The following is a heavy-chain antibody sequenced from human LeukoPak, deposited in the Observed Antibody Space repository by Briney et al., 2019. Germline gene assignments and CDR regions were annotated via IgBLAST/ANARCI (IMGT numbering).Heavy chain of an antibody. J-gene: IGHJ4*02. CDR1: GGSFSGYY. CDR3: ARGASSGYYRFDY. D-gene: IGHD3-22*01. V-gene: IGHV4-31*11. CDR2: IYYSGST. Sequence: PSETLSLTCAVYGGSFSGYYWSWIRQHPGKGLEWIGYIYYSGSTYYNPSLKSRVTISVDTSKNQFSLKLSSVTAADTAVYYCARGASSGYYRFDYWGQGTLVTVSS.